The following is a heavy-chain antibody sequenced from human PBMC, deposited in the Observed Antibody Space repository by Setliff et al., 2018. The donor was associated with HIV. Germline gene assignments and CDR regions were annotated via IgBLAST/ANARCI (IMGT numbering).Heavy chain of an antibody. CDR3: ARSLRYFDWSLRRPSHDAFDF. J-gene: IGHJ3*01. CDR2: IYHSGST. V-gene: IGHV4-30-4*08. Sequence: SETLSLTCSVSGGSISSGDYYWGWIRQPPGKGLEWIGYIYHSGSTYYNPSLKSPVTISVDTSKNQFSLKLSCVTAADTAVYYCARSLRYFDWSLRRPSHDAFDFWCQGTMVTVS. D-gene: IGHD3-9*01. CDR1: GGSISSGDYY.